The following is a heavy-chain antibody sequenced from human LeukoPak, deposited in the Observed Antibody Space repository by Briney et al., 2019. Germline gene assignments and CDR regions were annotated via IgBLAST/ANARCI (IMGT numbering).Heavy chain of an antibody. CDR1: GFTFSSYW. D-gene: IGHD3-10*01. J-gene: IGHJ4*02. CDR2: IKEDGSEK. Sequence: GGSLRLSCAAPGFTFSSYWMSWVRQAPGKGLEWVANIKEDGSEKYYVDSVKGRFTISRDNAKNSLYLQMNSLRAEDTAVYYCARDLRLWFVIFDYWGQGSLVTVSS. CDR3: ARDLRLWFVIFDY. V-gene: IGHV3-7*01.